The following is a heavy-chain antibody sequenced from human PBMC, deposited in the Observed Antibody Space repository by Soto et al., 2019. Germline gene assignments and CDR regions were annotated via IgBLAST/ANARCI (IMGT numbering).Heavy chain of an antibody. D-gene: IGHD3-16*01. J-gene: IGHJ5*02. CDR1: GGSISSGGYY. CDR3: AKGLAYSPATGWFDP. V-gene: IGHV4-31*03. Sequence: SETLSLTCTVSGGSISSGGYYWSWIRQHPGKGLEWIGYIYYSGSTYYNPSLKSRVTISVDTSKNQFSLKLSSVTAADTAVYYCAKGLAYSPATGWFDPWGQGTLVTVS. CDR2: IYYSGST.